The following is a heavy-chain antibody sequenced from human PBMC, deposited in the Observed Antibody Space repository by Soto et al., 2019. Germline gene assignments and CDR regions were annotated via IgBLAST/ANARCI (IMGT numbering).Heavy chain of an antibody. J-gene: IGHJ5*02. CDR3: ARDFSAYCGGDCYSRWFDP. Sequence: QVQLQESGPGLMKPSGTLSLICAVSGGSISSSNWWSWVRQPPGKGLEWIGEIYHSGSTNYNPSLKSRVTISVDKSKNQFSLKLSSVTAADTAVYYSARDFSAYCGGDCYSRWFDPWGQGTLVTVSS. CDR1: GGSISSSNW. D-gene: IGHD2-21*02. CDR2: IYHSGST. V-gene: IGHV4-4*02.